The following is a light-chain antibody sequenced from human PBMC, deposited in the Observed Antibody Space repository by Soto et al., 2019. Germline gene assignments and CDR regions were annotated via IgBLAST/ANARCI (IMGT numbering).Light chain of an antibody. V-gene: IGKV1-6*01. Sequence: AIQMTQSPSSLSASIGDRVTITCRASQGIKNDLGWYQQKPGKAPKLLIYAASSLQSGVPSRFSGSGSGTDFTLTISSLQPEDFATYYCLQDYNYPLTFGGGTKVDIK. J-gene: IGKJ4*01. CDR3: LQDYNYPLT. CDR1: QGIKND. CDR2: AAS.